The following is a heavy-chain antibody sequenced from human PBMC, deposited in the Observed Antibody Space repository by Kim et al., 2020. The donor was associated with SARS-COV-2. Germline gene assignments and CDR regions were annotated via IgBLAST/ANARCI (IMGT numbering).Heavy chain of an antibody. Sequence: GGSLRLSCAASGFTFSSYWMHWVRQAPGKGLAWVARINSDGSSTTHADSVKGRFTISRDNAKSTLYLQMNSLRAEDTSVYYCARGPDPGGSDYWGQGTLVTVSP. J-gene: IGHJ4*02. V-gene: IGHV3-74*01. CDR1: GFTFSSYW. D-gene: IGHD3-10*01. CDR2: INSDGSST. CDR3: ARGPDPGGSDY.